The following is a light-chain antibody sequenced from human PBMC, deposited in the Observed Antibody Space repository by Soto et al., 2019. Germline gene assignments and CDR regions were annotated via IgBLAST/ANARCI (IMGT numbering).Light chain of an antibody. CDR3: QQYNNWPRT. CDR1: QSVSSY. J-gene: IGKJ1*01. V-gene: IGKV3-11*01. Sequence: ETVLTQSPATLSLSPGERATLSCRASQSVSSYLAWYQQKPGQAPRLLIYDASNRATGIPARFSGSGSGTDFTLTISSLEPADFAVYYCQQYNNWPRTFGQGTKVDI. CDR2: DAS.